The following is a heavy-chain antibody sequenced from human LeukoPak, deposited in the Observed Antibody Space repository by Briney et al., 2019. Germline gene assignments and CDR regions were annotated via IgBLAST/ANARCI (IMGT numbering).Heavy chain of an antibody. Sequence: GPVKVSCKASGYTFTGYYMHWVRQAPGQGLEWMGWINPNSGGTNYAQKFQGRVTMTRDTSISTAYIELSRLRSDDTAVYYCARSEWELLTFFDYWGQGTLVTVSS. J-gene: IGHJ4*02. V-gene: IGHV1-2*02. CDR2: INPNSGGT. CDR1: GYTFTGYY. CDR3: ARSEWELLTFFDY. D-gene: IGHD1-26*01.